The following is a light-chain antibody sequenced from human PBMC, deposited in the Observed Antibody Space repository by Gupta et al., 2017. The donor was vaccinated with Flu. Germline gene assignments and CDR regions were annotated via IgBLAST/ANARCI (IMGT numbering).Light chain of an antibody. J-gene: IGLJ1*01. Sequence: QSAPTQPRSVSGSPGQSVTISCTGSSNDVGGSNRVSWYQQRPGKAHKLILYDVTERPSGVSGRFSGSKSGNTASLTISGLQADDEADYYCSSHAGRVTWVFGTGTTVTVL. CDR2: DVT. CDR1: SNDVGGSNR. V-gene: IGLV2-11*01. CDR3: SSHAGRVTWV.